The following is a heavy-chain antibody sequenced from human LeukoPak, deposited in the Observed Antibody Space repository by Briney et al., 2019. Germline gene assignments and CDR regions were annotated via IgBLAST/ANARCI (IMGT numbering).Heavy chain of an antibody. V-gene: IGHV3-30*14. CDR2: GSEE. J-gene: IGHJ4*02. CDR1: GFGFSSYA. Sequence: PGGSLRLSCAASGFGFSSYAMYWVRQAPGKGLEWVDGSEEYNADSVKGRFIISRDNSKNTLFLQMNSLKTEDTAVYYCARGAPPDYWGQGTLVTVSS. CDR3: ARGAPPDY.